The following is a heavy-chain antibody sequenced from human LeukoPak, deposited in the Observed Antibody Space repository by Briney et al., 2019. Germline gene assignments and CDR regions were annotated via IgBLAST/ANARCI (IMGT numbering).Heavy chain of an antibody. CDR3: AGGDPPWYFDY. J-gene: IGHJ4*02. CDR2: IYSGGST. V-gene: IGHV3-53*01. D-gene: IGHD2-21*02. Sequence: GGSLRLSCAASGFTVSSNYMSWVRQAPGKGLEWVSVIYSGGSTYYADSVKGRFTISRDNSKNTLHLQMNSLRAEDTAVYYCAGGDPPWYFDYWGQGTLVTVSS. CDR1: GFTVSSNY.